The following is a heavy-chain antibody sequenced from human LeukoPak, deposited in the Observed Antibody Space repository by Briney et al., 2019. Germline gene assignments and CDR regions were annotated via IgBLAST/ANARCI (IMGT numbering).Heavy chain of an antibody. J-gene: IGHJ5*02. Sequence: GASVKVSCKASGGTFSSYAISWVRQAPGQGLEWMGRIIPILGIANYAQKFQGRVTITADKSTSTAYMELSSLRSEDTAVYYCASQQPIVVVVAPTYYNWFDPWGQGTLVTVSS. D-gene: IGHD2-15*01. CDR3: ASQQPIVVVVAPTYYNWFDP. V-gene: IGHV1-69*04. CDR2: IIPILGIA. CDR1: GGTFSSYA.